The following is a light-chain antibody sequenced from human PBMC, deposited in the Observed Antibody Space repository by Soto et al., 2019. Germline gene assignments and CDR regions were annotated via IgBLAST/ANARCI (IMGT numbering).Light chain of an antibody. J-gene: IGKJ5*01. CDR2: DAS. CDR1: QSIRSY. V-gene: IGKV1-33*01. Sequence: DIQMTQSPSSLSASVGYRFTITCRASQSIRSYLNWYQQKTGKAPKLLIYDASQLETGVPSRFSGSGYGTDFTLTINSMQTEDIGTYYCKHYNSFPITFGQGTRLEIK. CDR3: KHYNSFPIT.